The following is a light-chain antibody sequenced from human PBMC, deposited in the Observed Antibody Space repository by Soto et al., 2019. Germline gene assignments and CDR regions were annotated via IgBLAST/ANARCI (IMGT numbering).Light chain of an antibody. CDR2: AAS. V-gene: IGKV1-27*01. J-gene: IGKJ1*01. CDR1: QAISNY. Sequence: DIQMTQSPSSLSASVGDRVTMTCRASQAISNYVAWYQQKPGQVPKLLIYAASTLQSGVPSRFSGSGAGTDFTLTISSLQPEDVASYYCQKYNDDSRTFGQGTKVELK. CDR3: QKYNDDSRT.